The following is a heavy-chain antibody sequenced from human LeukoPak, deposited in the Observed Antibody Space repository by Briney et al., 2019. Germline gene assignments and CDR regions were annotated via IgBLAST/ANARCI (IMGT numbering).Heavy chain of an antibody. CDR2: INPNSGGT. D-gene: IGHD6-19*01. Sequence: APMKVSCKTSGYTFIDYYMHWVRQAPGQGLEWMGWINPNSGGTNYAQKFQGRVTMTRNTSISTAYMELSSLRSEDTAVYYCASILYSSGWYGDAFDIWGQGTMVTVSS. V-gene: IGHV1-2*02. CDR3: ASILYSSGWYGDAFDI. J-gene: IGHJ3*02. CDR1: GYTFIDYY.